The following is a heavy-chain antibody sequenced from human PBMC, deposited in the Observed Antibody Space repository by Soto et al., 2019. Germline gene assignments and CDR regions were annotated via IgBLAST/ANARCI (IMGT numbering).Heavy chain of an antibody. CDR2: IYYSGST. Sequence: SETLSLPCTVSGGSISSGDYYWRWIRQPPGKGLEWIGYIYYSGSTYYNPSLKSRVTISVDTSKNQFSLKLSSVTAADTAVYYCARGPPLGERLWFGEAHYYYYYGMDVWGQGTTVTVSS. V-gene: IGHV4-30-4*01. CDR3: ARGPPLGERLWFGEAHYYYYYGMDV. J-gene: IGHJ6*02. CDR1: GGSISSGDYY. D-gene: IGHD3-10*01.